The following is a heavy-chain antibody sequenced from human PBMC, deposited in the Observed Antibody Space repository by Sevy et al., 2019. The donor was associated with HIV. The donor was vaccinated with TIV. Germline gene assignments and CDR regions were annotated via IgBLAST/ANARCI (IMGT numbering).Heavy chain of an antibody. CDR2: ILGSGSST. CDR1: GFTFGSFA. J-gene: IGHJ3*02. D-gene: IGHD6-13*01. CDR3: AKGISSSWYGGGAFDI. V-gene: IGHV3-23*01. Sequence: GGSLRLSCAASGFTFGSFAMTWVRQAPGKGPEWVSGILGSGSSTYYADSVKGRFTISRDNAKNTLYLQMNSLRAEDTGLYYCAKGISSSWYGGGAFDIWGQGTMVTVSS.